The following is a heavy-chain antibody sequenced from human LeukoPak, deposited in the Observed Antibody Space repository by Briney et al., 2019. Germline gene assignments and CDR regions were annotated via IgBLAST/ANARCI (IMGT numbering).Heavy chain of an antibody. V-gene: IGHV3-33*01. CDR3: ATEVKAAAGIDTGSYYYNGMDV. J-gene: IGHJ6*02. D-gene: IGHD6-13*01. CDR1: GFSFYTYG. CDR2: IWNDGSNK. Sequence: PGTSLRLSCAVSGFSFYTYGIHWVRHAPGKGLEWVAVIWNDGSNKYYADSVKGRFTISRDNSKNTLYLQTNSLRTEDTAVYFCATEVKAAAGIDTGSYYYNGMDVWGQGTTVTVSS.